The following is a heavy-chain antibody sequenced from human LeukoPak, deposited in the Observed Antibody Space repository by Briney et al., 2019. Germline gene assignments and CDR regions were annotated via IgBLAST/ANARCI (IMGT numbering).Heavy chain of an antibody. V-gene: IGHV4-61*08. D-gene: IGHD2-2*01. J-gene: IGHJ5*02. CDR2: IYYSGST. CDR1: GGSISSGGFS. Sequence: SETLSLTCGVSGGSISSGGFSWSWIRQPPGKGLEWIGYIYYSGSTNYNPSLKSRVTISVDTSKNQFSLKLSSVTAADTAVYYCARLEYQLLGRGFDPWGQGTLVTVSS. CDR3: ARLEYQLLGRGFDP.